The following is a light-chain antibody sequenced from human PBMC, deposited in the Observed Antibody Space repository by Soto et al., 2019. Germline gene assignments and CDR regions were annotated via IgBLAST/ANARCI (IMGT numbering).Light chain of an antibody. CDR1: QSVSGSD. CDR2: GVS. J-gene: IGKJ4*01. CDR3: QQRSNWPLT. V-gene: IGKV3D-20*02. Sequence: EVVLTQSPGTLSLSPGERATLSCRASQSVSGSDLAWYQQKPGQAPRLLISGVSNRATGTPDRFSGSGSGTDFTLTISSLEPEDFAVYYCQQRSNWPLTFGGGTKVDI.